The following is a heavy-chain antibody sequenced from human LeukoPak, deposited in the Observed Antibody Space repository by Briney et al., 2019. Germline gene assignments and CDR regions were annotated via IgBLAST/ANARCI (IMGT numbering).Heavy chain of an antibody. Sequence: PGGSLRLSCAASGFTFSSYTMNWARQAPGQGLEWVSSISSTGDYIFYVDSVKGRFTISRDNAKNSLYLQMNSLRAEDTAVYYCARRAGAYSHPYDYWGQGTLVTVSS. CDR1: GFTFSSYT. CDR3: ARRAGAYSHPYDY. D-gene: IGHD4/OR15-4a*01. V-gene: IGHV3-21*01. J-gene: IGHJ4*02. CDR2: ISSTGDYI.